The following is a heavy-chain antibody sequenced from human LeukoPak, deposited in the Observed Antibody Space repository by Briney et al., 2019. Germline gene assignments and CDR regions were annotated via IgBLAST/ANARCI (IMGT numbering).Heavy chain of an antibody. D-gene: IGHD6-6*01. Sequence: SETLSLTCTVSGGSISSTYWSWIRQPPGKGLEWIGYIYTSGTTNFNPSLKSRVTISVDTSENQFSLKLTSVTAADTAVYYCARHIRIAARPIDAFDIWGQGTMVTVSS. CDR1: GGSISSTY. J-gene: IGHJ3*02. CDR2: IYTSGTT. CDR3: ARHIRIAARPIDAFDI. V-gene: IGHV4-4*09.